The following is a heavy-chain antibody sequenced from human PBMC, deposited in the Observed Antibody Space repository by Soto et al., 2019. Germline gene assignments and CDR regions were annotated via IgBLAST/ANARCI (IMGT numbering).Heavy chain of an antibody. Sequence: QVQLVESGGGVVQPGRSLRLSCSASGFTFSDFEMYWVRQAPGKGLDWVSFISYDGSNQYYAGSVKGRFTVSRDNSTNPLFLLMNSLRPEDTAVYFCARRTGTAPRFDYWGQGTLVTVSS. J-gene: IGHJ4*02. CDR2: ISYDGSNQ. CDR3: ARRTGTAPRFDY. D-gene: IGHD1-7*01. CDR1: GFTFSDFE. V-gene: IGHV3-30-3*01.